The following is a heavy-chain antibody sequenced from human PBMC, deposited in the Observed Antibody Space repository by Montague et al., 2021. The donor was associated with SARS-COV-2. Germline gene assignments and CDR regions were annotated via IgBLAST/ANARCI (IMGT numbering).Heavy chain of an antibody. CDR1: GGSFSGYY. J-gene: IGHJ6*02. V-gene: IGHV4-34*01. CDR3: TREGYQGRCSDYYYYGLDV. D-gene: IGHD2-2*01. CDR2: INHSGST. Sequence: SETLSLTCAVYGGSFSGYYWSWIRQPPGKGLEWIGEINHSGSTNXNPSLKSRVTISVDTSKNQFSLKLSSVTAADTAVYYCTREGYQGRCSDYYYYGLDVWGQGSTVTVSS.